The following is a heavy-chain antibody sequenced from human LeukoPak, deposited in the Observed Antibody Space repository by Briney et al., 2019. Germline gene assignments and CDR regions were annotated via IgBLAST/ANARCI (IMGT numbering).Heavy chain of an antibody. CDR1: GFTFSSYG. CDR3: AKESGDLSFYCSSTSCYRPKYFQH. D-gene: IGHD2-2*01. CDR2: ISGSGGST. J-gene: IGHJ1*01. Sequence: GGSLRLSCAASGFTFSSYGMSWVRQAPGKGLEWVSAISGSGGSTYYADSVKGRFTISRDNSKNTLYLQMNSLRAEDTAVYYCAKESGDLSFYCSSTSCYRPKYFQHWGQGTLVTVSS. V-gene: IGHV3-23*01.